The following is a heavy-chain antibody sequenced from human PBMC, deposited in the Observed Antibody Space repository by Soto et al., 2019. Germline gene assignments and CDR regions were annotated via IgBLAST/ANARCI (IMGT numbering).Heavy chain of an antibody. D-gene: IGHD6-13*01. CDR3: AKAYSSSWPVDYFDY. CDR2: ISGSGGST. CDR1: GFTFSSYA. Sequence: GGSLRLSCAASGFTFSSYAMSWVRQAPGKGLEWFSAISGSGGSTYYADSVKGRFTISRDNSKNTLYLQMNSLRAEDTAVYYCAKAYSSSWPVDYFDYWGHGTLVTVSS. J-gene: IGHJ4*01. V-gene: IGHV3-23*01.